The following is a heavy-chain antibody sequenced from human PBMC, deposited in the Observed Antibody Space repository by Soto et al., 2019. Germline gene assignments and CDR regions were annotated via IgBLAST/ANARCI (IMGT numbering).Heavy chain of an antibody. CDR1: GFTFSNAW. J-gene: IGHJ3*02. CDR2: IKSKTDGGTT. CDR3: TTVIMITFGGVIDI. Sequence: GSLRLSCAASGFTFSNAWMSWVRQAPGKGLEWVGRIKSKTDGGTTDYAAPVKGRFTISRDDSKNTLYLQMNSLKTEDTAVYYCTTVIMITFGGVIDIWGQGTMVTVSS. D-gene: IGHD3-16*01. V-gene: IGHV3-15*01.